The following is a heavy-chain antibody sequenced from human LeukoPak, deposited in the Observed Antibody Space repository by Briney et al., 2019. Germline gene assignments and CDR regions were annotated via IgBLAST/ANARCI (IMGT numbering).Heavy chain of an antibody. CDR3: ARGFDFWSGYLDAFDI. V-gene: IGHV3-11*04. J-gene: IGHJ3*02. CDR2: ISSSGSTI. Sequence: GGSRRLSCAASGFTFSDYYMSWIRQAPGKGLEWVSYISSSGSTIYYADSVKGRFTISRDNAKNSLYLQMNSLRAEDTAVYYCARGFDFWSGYLDAFDIWGQGTMVTVSS. CDR1: GFTFSDYY. D-gene: IGHD3-3*01.